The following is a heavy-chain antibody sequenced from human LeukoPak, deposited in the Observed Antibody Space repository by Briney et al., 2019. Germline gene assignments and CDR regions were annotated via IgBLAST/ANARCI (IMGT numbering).Heavy chain of an antibody. J-gene: IGHJ4*02. Sequence: GGSLRLSCAASGFTSTSYAMKWVRQAPGKGLEWVSSITRSGGSTYYADSVKGGFTIPRDNSQNTLYLQMNTLRAEDTAVYDCATINDVSDYWGQGTLVTVSS. CDR3: ATINDVSDY. CDR1: GFTSTSYA. CDR2: ITRSGGST. V-gene: IGHV3-23*01.